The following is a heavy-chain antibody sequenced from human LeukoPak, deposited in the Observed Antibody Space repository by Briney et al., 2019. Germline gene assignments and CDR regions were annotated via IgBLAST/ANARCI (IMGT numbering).Heavy chain of an antibody. D-gene: IGHD6-19*01. V-gene: IGHV3-23*01. CDR1: GFTFSRSW. Sequence: GGSLRLSCAASGFTFSRSWMTWVRQAPGKGLEWVSGIIGSGGDTYYTDSVRGRLSISRDNSKNTLYLQVNSLRAEDTAVYYCAKGRTEGGTLALDYWGQGTLVTVSS. CDR3: AKGRTEGGTLALDY. J-gene: IGHJ4*02. CDR2: IIGSGGDT.